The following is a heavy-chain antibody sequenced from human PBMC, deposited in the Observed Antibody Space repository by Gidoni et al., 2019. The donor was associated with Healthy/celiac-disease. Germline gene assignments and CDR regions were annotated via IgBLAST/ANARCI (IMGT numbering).Heavy chain of an antibody. CDR1: GGSLSSGDYY. Sequence: QVQLQESGPGLVKPSQTLSLTCTVSGGSLSSGDYYWSWIRQPPGKGLEWIGYIYYSGSTYYNPSLKSRVTISVDTSKNQFSLKLSSVTAADTAVYYCARAQISRRITMIVVVHDAFDIWGQGTMVTVSS. V-gene: IGHV4-30-4*01. CDR2: IYYSGST. J-gene: IGHJ3*02. D-gene: IGHD3-22*01. CDR3: ARAQISRRITMIVVVHDAFDI.